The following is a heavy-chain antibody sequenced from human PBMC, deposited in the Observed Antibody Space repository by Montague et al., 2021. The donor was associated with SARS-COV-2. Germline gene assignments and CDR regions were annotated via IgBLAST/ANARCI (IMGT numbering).Heavy chain of an antibody. CDR3: AKAPDDSSGYYYAAVDF. J-gene: IGHJ4*02. D-gene: IGHD3-22*01. CDR1: GFTFGSYA. Sequence: SLRLSCAASGFTFGSYAMSWVRQAPGRGLEWVSVLYSDIDGPFYADSVKGRFTISRDNFRNILYLQMNSLRAEDTAIYYCAKAPDDSSGYYYAAVDFWGQGTLVTVSS. CDR2: LYSDIDGP. V-gene: IGHV3-23*03.